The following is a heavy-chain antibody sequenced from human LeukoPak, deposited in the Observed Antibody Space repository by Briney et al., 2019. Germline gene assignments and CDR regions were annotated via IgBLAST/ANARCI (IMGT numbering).Heavy chain of an antibody. J-gene: IGHJ4*02. CDR3: AKMSSDYSNNGWY. D-gene: IGHD4-11*01. CDR1: GFTFSPHA. V-gene: IGHV3-23*01. Sequence: QPGRSLRLSCAASGFTFSPHAMHWVRQAPGKGLEWVSAISGSGGSTYYADSVKGRFTISRDNSKNTLYLQMNSLRAEDTAVYYCAKMSSDYSNNGWYWGQGTLVTVSS. CDR2: ISGSGGST.